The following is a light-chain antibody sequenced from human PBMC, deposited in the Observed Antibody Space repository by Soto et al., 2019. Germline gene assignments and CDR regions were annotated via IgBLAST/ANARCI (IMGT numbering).Light chain of an antibody. CDR2: AAS. CDR3: QQYGSSPPIT. CDR1: QSVSNSF. V-gene: IGKV3-20*01. Sequence: EIVLTQSPGTLSLSPGERATLSCRASQSVSNSFLAWYQQKPGQAPRLLIYAASSRATGIPDRFSGSGSGTDFTLTISRLEPEDFAVYYCQQYGSSPPITFGQGTRLEMK. J-gene: IGKJ5*01.